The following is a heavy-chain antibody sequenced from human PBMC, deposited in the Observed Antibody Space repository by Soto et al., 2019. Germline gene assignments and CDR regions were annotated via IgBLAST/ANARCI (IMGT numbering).Heavy chain of an antibody. D-gene: IGHD2-21*02. V-gene: IGHV4-31*03. CDR2: IYYSGST. CDR1: GGSINSGGYY. CDR3: ARYKVVTPPHYYYGMDV. J-gene: IGHJ6*02. Sequence: SETLSLTCTVSGGSINSGGYYWSWIRQHPGKGLEWIGYIYYSGSTYYNPSLKSRVTISVDTSKNQFSLKLSSVTAADTAVYYCARYKVVTPPHYYYGMDVWGQGTTVTVSS.